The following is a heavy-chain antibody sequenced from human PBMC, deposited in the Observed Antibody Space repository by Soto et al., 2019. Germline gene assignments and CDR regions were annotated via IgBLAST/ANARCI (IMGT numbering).Heavy chain of an antibody. J-gene: IGHJ4*02. CDR3: ARAPASEMATTYPDY. Sequence: QVQLQESGPGLVKPSQTLSLTCTVSGGSISSGDYYWSWIRQPPGKGLEWIGYIYYSGSTYYNPSLKSRVTISVDTSKNQFSLKLSSVTAADTAVYYCARAPASEMATTYPDYWGQGTLFTVSS. V-gene: IGHV4-30-4*01. CDR1: GGSISSGDYY. CDR2: IYYSGST. D-gene: IGHD5-12*01.